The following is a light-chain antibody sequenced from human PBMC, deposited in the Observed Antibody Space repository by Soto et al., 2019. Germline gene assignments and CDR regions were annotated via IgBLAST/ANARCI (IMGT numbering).Light chain of an antibody. CDR3: MQTTQCPLT. CDR2: EAS. CDR1: QSLVHSGGNTY. J-gene: IGKJ4*01. Sequence: DIVLTPTPLSSPVTLGQPASISCRSSQSLVHSGGNTYLNWLQQRPGQPPRLLIYEASNRYSGVPDRFSGSGAGTDFTLEISRVEAEDVGVYYCMQTTQCPLTFGGGTKVDIK. V-gene: IGKV2-24*01.